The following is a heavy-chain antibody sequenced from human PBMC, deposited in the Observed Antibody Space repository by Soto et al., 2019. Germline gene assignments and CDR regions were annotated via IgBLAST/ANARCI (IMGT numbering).Heavy chain of an antibody. Sequence: GGSLRLSCAASGFTFSSYAMSWVRQAPGKGLEWVSAISGSGGSTYYADSVKGRFTISRDNSKNTLYLQMNSLRAEDTAVYYCAKSGEGDYIWGSYRNYYYYYMDVWGKGTTVTVSS. CDR2: ISGSGGST. D-gene: IGHD3-16*02. J-gene: IGHJ6*03. CDR1: GFTFSSYA. CDR3: AKSGEGDYIWGSYRNYYYYYMDV. V-gene: IGHV3-23*01.